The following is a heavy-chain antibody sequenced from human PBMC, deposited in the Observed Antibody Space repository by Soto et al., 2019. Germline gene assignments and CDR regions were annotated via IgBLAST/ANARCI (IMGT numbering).Heavy chain of an antibody. Sequence: EVQLVESGGGLVKPGGSLRLSCAASGFSFSSYSMGWVRQAPGNGLEWVSSISSSGSFKNYADSVKGRFTISRDNAKNSLYLLLSGLKEEDTAVYYCARDPPTGTTLEWADSWGQGTLVTVSS. J-gene: IGHJ4*02. CDR3: ARDPPTGTTLEWADS. CDR1: GFSFSSYS. CDR2: ISSSGSFK. V-gene: IGHV3-21*01. D-gene: IGHD1-7*01.